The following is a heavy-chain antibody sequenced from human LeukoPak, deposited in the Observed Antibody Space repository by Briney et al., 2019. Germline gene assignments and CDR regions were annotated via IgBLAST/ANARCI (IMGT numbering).Heavy chain of an antibody. Sequence: SATLSLTCTVSGDSITSFYWSWIRQPPGKGLEWIGYIYYKGITDYNPSLKSRITISLDTSRNQFSLKLNSVTAADTAVYYCASGKSSALANYFDLWGQGTLVTVSS. J-gene: IGHJ4*02. CDR3: ASGKSSALANYFDL. CDR1: GDSITSFY. CDR2: IYYKGIT. D-gene: IGHD5-18*01. V-gene: IGHV4-59*01.